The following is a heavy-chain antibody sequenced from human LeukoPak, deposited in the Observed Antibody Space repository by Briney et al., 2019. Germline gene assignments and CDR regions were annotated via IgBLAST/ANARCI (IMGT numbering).Heavy chain of an antibody. J-gene: IGHJ4*02. CDR3: GGSGYAFEY. CDR1: GGSISSSDW. CDR2: IYHSGST. V-gene: IGHV4-4*02. D-gene: IGHD5-12*01. Sequence: SGTLSLTCAVSGGSISSSDWWSWVRQPPGKGLGWIGEIYHSGSTNYIPSLKSRVTISIDKSKNQFSLKLSSVTAADTAVYCAGGSGYAFEYWGQGTLVTVSS.